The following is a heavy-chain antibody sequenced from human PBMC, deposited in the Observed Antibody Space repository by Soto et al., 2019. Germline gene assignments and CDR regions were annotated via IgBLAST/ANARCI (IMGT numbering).Heavy chain of an antibody. Sequence: QVQLVESGGGVVQPGRSLRLSCAASGFTFSSYGMHWVRQAPGKGLEWVAVISYDGSNKYYADSVKGRFTISRDNSKNTLYLQMNSLRAEDTAVYYCARYCSGGSCYFRDGMAVWGQGTTVTVSS. V-gene: IGHV3-30*03. CDR2: ISYDGSNK. CDR1: GFTFSSYG. J-gene: IGHJ6*02. CDR3: ARYCSGGSCYFRDGMAV. D-gene: IGHD2-15*01.